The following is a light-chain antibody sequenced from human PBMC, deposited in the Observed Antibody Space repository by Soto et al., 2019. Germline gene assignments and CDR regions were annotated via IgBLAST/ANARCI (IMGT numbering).Light chain of an antibody. Sequence: QSVLTQPPSVSGAPGQRVTVSCTGSSSNIGAGYDVLWYRQLPGTAPKLLIYGNSNRPSGVPDRFSGSKSGTSASLAITGLQAKDEADYYCQSYDSSLSGVVFGGGTKLTVL. CDR3: QSYDSSLSGVV. CDR1: SSNIGAGYD. V-gene: IGLV1-40*01. J-gene: IGLJ2*01. CDR2: GNS.